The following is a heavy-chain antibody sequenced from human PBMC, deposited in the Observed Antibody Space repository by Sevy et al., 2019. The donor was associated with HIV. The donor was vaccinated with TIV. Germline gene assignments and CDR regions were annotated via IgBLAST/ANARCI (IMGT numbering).Heavy chain of an antibody. J-gene: IGHJ6*02. D-gene: IGHD2-2*01. CDR3: ARDLSSVGSNWDSVAPADYGMDV. V-gene: IGHV6-1*01. Sequence: SQTLSLTCAISGDSVSRNTAAWNWIRQSPSRGLEWLGRTYYRSKWFNDYALSVISRITINADTAKNHVSLQLNSVTPEDTAVYYCARDLSSVGSNWDSVAPADYGMDVWGQGTTVTVSS. CDR2: TYYRSKWFN. CDR1: GDSVSRNTAA.